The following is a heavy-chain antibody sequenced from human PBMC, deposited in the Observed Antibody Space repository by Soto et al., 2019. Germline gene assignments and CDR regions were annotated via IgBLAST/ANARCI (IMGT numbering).Heavy chain of an antibody. Sequence: QVQLVESGGGVVQPGSSLRVSYAASGFTFSSYAMHWVRRAPGKGLEWMAVMSYDGSNKYYADSVKGRFTISRDNSKNTLYLQMNSLRPEDTALYYCARDGGAYWGQGTLVIVSS. D-gene: IGHD3-16*01. CDR3: ARDGGAY. V-gene: IGHV3-30-3*01. CDR2: MSYDGSNK. CDR1: GFTFSSYA. J-gene: IGHJ4*02.